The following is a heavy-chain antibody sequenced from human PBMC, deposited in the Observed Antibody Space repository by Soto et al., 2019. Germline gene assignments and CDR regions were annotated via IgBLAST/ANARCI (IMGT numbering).Heavy chain of an antibody. J-gene: IGHJ4*02. V-gene: IGHV3-64*01. CDR3: ARVRNYYDSSGYYLDY. CDR1: GFTFSSYA. Sequence: EVQLVESGGGLVQPGGSLRLSCVASGFTFSSYAMHWVRQAPGKGLEYVSVISSYGGSTYYANSVKGRFTISRDNTKNTLYLQMGSLRAEDMAVYYCARVRNYYDSSGYYLDYWGQGTLVTVSS. D-gene: IGHD3-22*01. CDR2: ISSYGGST.